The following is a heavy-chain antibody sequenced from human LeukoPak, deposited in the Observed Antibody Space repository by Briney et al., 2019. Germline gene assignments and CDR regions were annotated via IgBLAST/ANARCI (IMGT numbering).Heavy chain of an antibody. CDR1: GGSISSSSYY. Sequence: SETLSLTCTVSGGSISSSSYYWGWIRQPPGKGLEWIGSIYYSGSTYYNPSLKSRVTISVDTSKNQFSLKLSSVTAADTAVYYCARVGAGELSSNAFDYWGQGTLVTVSS. J-gene: IGHJ4*02. V-gene: IGHV4-39*07. CDR2: IYYSGST. CDR3: ARVGAGELSSNAFDY. D-gene: IGHD3-16*02.